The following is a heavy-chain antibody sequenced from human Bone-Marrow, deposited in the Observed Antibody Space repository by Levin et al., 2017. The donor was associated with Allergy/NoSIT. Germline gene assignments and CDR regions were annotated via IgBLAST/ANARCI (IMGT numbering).Heavy chain of an antibody. Sequence: GGSLRLSCSPSGFSFSKLYLSWIRQAPGKGLEYISYITTAGTTYYADSVRGRFTISRDNAQNSLYLQMHSLGAEDTAVYYCATNSNFFAMDVWGQGTTVTVSS. D-gene: IGHD2/OR15-2a*01. CDR1: GFSFSKLY. J-gene: IGHJ6*02. CDR3: ATNSNFFAMDV. CDR2: ITTAGTT. V-gene: IGHV3-11*01.